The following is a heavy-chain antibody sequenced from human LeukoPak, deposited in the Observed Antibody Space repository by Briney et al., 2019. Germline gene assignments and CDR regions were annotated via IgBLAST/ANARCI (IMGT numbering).Heavy chain of an antibody. J-gene: IGHJ4*02. D-gene: IGHD1-14*01. CDR3: TRDLGID. CDR2: IRSKAYGGTT. CDR1: GFTFGDYA. Sequence: GGSLRLSCTAAGFTFGDYAMSWVRQAPGKGLEWVGFIRSKAYGGTTEYAASVKGRFTISRDDSKSIAYLQMNSLKNEDTAVYYCTRDLGIDWGQGTLVTVSS. V-gene: IGHV3-49*04.